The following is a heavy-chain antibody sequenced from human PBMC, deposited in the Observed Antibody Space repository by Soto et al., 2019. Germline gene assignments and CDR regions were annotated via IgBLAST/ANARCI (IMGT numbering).Heavy chain of an antibody. CDR3: ARGDGDRLGGVLDY. V-gene: IGHV3-33*01. CDR1: GFTFSSYG. CDR2: IWYDGSNK. J-gene: IGHJ4*02. D-gene: IGHD2-21*01. Sequence: QVQLVESGGGVVQPGRSLRLSCAASGFTFSSYGMHWVRQAPGKGLEWVAVIWYDGSNKYYADSVKGRFTISRDNSKNTVYLQMNSLRVEDTAVYYCARGDGDRLGGVLDYWGQGTLVTVPS.